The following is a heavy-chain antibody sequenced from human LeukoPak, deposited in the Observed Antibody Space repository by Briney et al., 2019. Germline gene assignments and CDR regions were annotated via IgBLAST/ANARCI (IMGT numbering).Heavy chain of an antibody. CDR3: ARYTVDGPFVSSLDL. CDR2: INSADNVE. D-gene: IGHD6-19*01. CDR1: GVTLRSSE. V-gene: IGHV3-48*03. Sequence: GGSLRLSCAASGVTLRSSEMTCVRQAPGNGPEWLGAINSADNVEYYTDSVRGRFTMARDNAKDLLYLQMNSLRDEDTAVYYCARYTVDGPFVSSLDLWGQGVLVTVSS. J-gene: IGHJ5*02.